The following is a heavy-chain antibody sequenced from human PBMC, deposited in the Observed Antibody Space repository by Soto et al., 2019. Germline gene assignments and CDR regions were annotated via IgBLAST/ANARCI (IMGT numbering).Heavy chain of an antibody. CDR1: GFTFSSYA. Sequence: QVQLVDSGGGVVQPGRSLRLSCAASGFTFSSYAMHWVRKAPGKGLEWVAVISYDGSNKYYADSVKGRFTISRDNSKNTLYLQMNSLRAEDTALYYCARDYYRFNSGYGFSMDVWGQGTTVTVSS. CDR2: ISYDGSNK. V-gene: IGHV3-30-3*01. D-gene: IGHD5-12*01. J-gene: IGHJ6*01. CDR3: ARDYYRFNSGYGFSMDV.